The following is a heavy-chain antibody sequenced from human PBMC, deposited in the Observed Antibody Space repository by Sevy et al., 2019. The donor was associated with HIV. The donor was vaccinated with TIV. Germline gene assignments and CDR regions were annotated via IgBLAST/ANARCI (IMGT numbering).Heavy chain of an antibody. J-gene: IGHJ6*02. Sequence: SETLSLTCTVSGGSVSSYFWSWIRQPPGKGLEWIGYIYYSGSTDYNPSLKSRVTISLDTSKNQFSLKLSSVTAADTAVYYCARESPYIAAAGQYYYYNGMDVWGQGTTVTVSS. CDR3: ARESPYIAAAGQYYYYNGMDV. CDR2: IYYSGST. D-gene: IGHD6-13*01. CDR1: GGSVSSYF. V-gene: IGHV4-59*02.